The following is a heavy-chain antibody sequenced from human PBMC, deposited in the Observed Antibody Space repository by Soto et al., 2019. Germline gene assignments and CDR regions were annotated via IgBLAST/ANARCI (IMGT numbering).Heavy chain of an antibody. CDR3: AKDQGSSWYEIDY. CDR2: ISGSGGST. V-gene: IGHV3-23*01. J-gene: IGHJ4*02. CDR1: GFTFSNYA. Sequence: GGSLRLSCAASGFTFSNYAVTWVRQAPGKGLEWVSTISGSGGSTYCADSVKGRFTISRDNSKNTLYLQTNSLRAEDTAVYYCAKDQGSSWYEIDYWGQGTLVTVSS. D-gene: IGHD6-13*01.